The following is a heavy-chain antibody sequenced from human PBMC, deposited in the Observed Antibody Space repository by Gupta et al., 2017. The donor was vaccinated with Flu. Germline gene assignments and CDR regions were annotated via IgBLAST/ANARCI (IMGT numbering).Heavy chain of an antibody. D-gene: IGHD3-10*01. CDR3: ARDGTGITMVRGVIDY. CDR1: GFTFSDYY. J-gene: IGHJ4*02. Sequence: QVQLVESGGGLVKPGGSLSLSCAASGFTFSDYYMSWIRQAPGKGLEWVSYISSSSSYTNYADSVKGRFTISRDNAKNSLYLQMNSLRAEDTAVYYCARDGTGITMVRGVIDYWGQGTLVTVSS. V-gene: IGHV3-11*05. CDR2: ISSSSSYT.